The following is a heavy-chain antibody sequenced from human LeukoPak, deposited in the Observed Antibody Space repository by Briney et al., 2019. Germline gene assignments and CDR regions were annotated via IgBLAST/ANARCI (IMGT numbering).Heavy chain of an antibody. V-gene: IGHV4-59*01. CDR3: ASLRDTMVRGVFDY. D-gene: IGHD3-10*01. CDR2: IYYSGST. CDR1: GGSISSYY. J-gene: IGHJ4*02. Sequence: SETLSLTCTVSGGSISSYYWSWIRQPPGKGLGWIGYIYYSGSTNYNPSLKSRVTISVDTSKNQFSLKLSSVTAADAAVYYCASLRDTMVRGVFDYWGQGTLVTVSS.